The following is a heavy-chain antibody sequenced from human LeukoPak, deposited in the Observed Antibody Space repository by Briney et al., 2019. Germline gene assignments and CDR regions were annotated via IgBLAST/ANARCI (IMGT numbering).Heavy chain of an antibody. V-gene: IGHV3-21*01. CDR1: GITFSDYW. CDR3: ARVQGYSSSSGHDAFDI. J-gene: IGHJ3*02. Sequence: GGSLRLSCAVSGITFSDYWMTWVRQAPGKGLEWVSSISSSSSYIYYADSVKGRFTISRDNAKNSLYLQMNSLRAEDTAVYYCARVQGYSSSSGHDAFDIWGQGTMVTVSS. D-gene: IGHD6-6*01. CDR2: ISSSSSYI.